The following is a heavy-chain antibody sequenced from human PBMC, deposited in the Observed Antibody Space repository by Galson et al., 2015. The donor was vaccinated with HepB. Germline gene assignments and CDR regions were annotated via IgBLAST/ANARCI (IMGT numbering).Heavy chain of an antibody. V-gene: IGHV3-7*03. CDR1: GFTFSSYW. J-gene: IGHJ4*02. Sequence: LSLSCAASGFTFSSYWMRWVRQAPGKGLEWVANIKQDGSEKYYVDSVKGRFTISRDNAKNSLYLQMNSLRAEDTAVYYCARVKYSSSWYFDYWGQGTLVTVSS. CDR3: ARVKYSSSWYFDY. D-gene: IGHD6-13*01. CDR2: IKQDGSEK.